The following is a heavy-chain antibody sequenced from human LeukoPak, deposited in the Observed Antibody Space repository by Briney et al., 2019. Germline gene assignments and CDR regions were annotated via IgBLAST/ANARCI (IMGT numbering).Heavy chain of an antibody. CDR2: ISSSGSTI. CDR3: ARVEAYYDILTGYNWFDP. J-gene: IGHJ5*02. CDR1: GFTFSSYE. Sequence: GGSLRLSCAASGFTFSSYEMNWVRQAPGKGLEGVSYISSSGSTIYYADSVKGRFTISRDNAKNSLYLQMNSLRAEDTAVYYCARVEAYYDILTGYNWFDPWGQGTLVTVSS. V-gene: IGHV3-48*03. D-gene: IGHD3-9*01.